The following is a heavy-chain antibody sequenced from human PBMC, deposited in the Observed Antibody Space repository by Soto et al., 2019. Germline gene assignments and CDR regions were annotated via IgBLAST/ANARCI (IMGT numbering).Heavy chain of an antibody. Sequence: ASVKVSCKASGYTFSNYYIHWVRQAPGQGLEWMGIVNPNGYTSTLAQKFQGRLTVTSDTSTNTVYMDLGSLTPEDTAVYFCARDLHGAFTTMVYWGQDTLVTVSS. J-gene: IGHJ1*01. CDR2: VNPNGYTS. D-gene: IGHD5-18*01. V-gene: IGHV1-46*01. CDR1: GYTFSNYY. CDR3: ARDLHGAFTTMVY.